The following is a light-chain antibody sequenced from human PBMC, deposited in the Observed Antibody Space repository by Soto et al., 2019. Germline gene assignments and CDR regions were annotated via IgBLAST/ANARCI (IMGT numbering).Light chain of an antibody. V-gene: IGKV3-20*01. CDR2: GAS. J-gene: IGKJ5*01. Sequence: IVLTESPDTMFLPPGERPTLACRVSQSVSSSYLAWYQQKPGQAPRLLIYGASSRATGIPDRFSGSGSGTDFTLTISRPEPEDFAVYYCQQYGSSPPITFGQGRLLEVK. CDR1: QSVSSSY. CDR3: QQYGSSPPIT.